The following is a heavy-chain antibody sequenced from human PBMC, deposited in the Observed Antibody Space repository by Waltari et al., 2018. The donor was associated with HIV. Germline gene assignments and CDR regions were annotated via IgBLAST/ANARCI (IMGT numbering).Heavy chain of an antibody. V-gene: IGHV3-9*01. CDR3: AKDISYGSGSSDAFDI. CDR1: GIPFDDYA. J-gene: IGHJ3*02. Sequence: EVQLVESGGGLVQPGRSLRLSCVVSGIPFDDYAMYWVRQAPGKGLEWVSGISWNSVRIGYADSVKGRFTISRDNAQNALFLQMNSLRAEDTALYYCAKDISYGSGSSDAFDIWGQGTMVSVSS. D-gene: IGHD3-10*01. CDR2: ISWNSVRI.